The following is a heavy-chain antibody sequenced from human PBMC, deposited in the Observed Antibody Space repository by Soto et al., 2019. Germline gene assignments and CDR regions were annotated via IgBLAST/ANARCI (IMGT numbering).Heavy chain of an antibody. D-gene: IGHD6-19*01. J-gene: IGHJ4*02. Sequence: PGGSLRLSCAASGITFSGYWMSWLRQAPGKGLEWVANMKQDGSEKYFLDSVKGRFGISRDNAEKSLYLQMDSLRVDDTAVYYCARDASGWSQYWGQGTLVTVSS. V-gene: IGHV3-7*01. CDR3: ARDASGWSQY. CDR1: GITFSGYW. CDR2: MKQDGSEK.